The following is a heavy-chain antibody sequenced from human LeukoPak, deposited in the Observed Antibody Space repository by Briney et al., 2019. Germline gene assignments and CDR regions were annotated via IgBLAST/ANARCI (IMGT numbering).Heavy chain of an antibody. Sequence: SETLSLTCAVCGGSFSGYYWSWIRQPPGKGLEWIGEINHSGSTNYNPSLKSRVTISVGTSKNQFSLKLSSVTAADTAVYYCARSPLTGNYGDWFDPWGQGTLVIVSS. D-gene: IGHD3-9*01. CDR2: INHSGST. J-gene: IGHJ5*02. V-gene: IGHV4-34*01. CDR1: GGSFSGYY. CDR3: ARSPLTGNYGDWFDP.